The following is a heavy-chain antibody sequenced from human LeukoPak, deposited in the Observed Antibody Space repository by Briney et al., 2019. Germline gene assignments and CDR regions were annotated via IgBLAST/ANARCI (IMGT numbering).Heavy chain of an antibody. D-gene: IGHD6-25*01. CDR2: KYYRSKWYN. CDR3: TRSPQEAAEFDY. Sequence: SQTLSLTCAISGDSVSSYSAAWNWIRQSPSRGLEWLVRKYYRSKWYNDYAISVKSRITIKPDTSKNQFSLRLNSVTPEDTAVYYCTRSPQEAAEFDYRGQGTLVTVSS. V-gene: IGHV6-1*01. J-gene: IGHJ4*02. CDR1: GDSVSSYSAA.